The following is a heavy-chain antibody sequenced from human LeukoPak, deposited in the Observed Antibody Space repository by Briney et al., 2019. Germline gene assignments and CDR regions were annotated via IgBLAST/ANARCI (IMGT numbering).Heavy chain of an antibody. CDR1: GYTFTGYY. Sequence: ASVKVSCKASGYTFTGYYMHWVRQAPGQGLEWMGWINPDSGGTNYAQKFQGRVTMSRDTSISTAYMELSRLTSDDTAVYFCARLNIPMGTFDYWGQGTLVTVSS. D-gene: IGHD2-2*02. CDR3: ARLNIPMGTFDY. CDR2: INPDSGGT. J-gene: IGHJ4*02. V-gene: IGHV1-2*02.